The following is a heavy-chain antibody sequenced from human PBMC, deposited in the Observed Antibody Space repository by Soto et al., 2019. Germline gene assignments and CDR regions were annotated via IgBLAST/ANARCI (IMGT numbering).Heavy chain of an antibody. Sequence: ASVKVSCKASGYTFRNYAIHWVRQAPGQRLEWMGWINAGNGNTKSSQKFQGRVTITRDTSASTAYVELSSLRSDETAVYYCARGSSPTLDYGGQATLVTASS. CDR1: GYTFRNYA. CDR3: ARGSSPTLDY. V-gene: IGHV1-3*01. J-gene: IGHJ4*02. D-gene: IGHD3-16*01. CDR2: INAGNGNT.